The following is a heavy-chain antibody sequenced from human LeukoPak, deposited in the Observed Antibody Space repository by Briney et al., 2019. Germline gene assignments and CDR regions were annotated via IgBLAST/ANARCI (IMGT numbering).Heavy chain of an antibody. V-gene: IGHV1-2*02. CDR2: ISPNSGGT. Sequence: ASVKVSCKASGYTFTGYHMHWARQAPGQGLEWMGWISPNSGGTNYAQKFQGRVTMTRDTSISTAYMELSRLRSDDTAVYYCARSLPAAATVDYWGQGTLVTVSS. J-gene: IGHJ4*02. CDR1: GYTFTGYH. D-gene: IGHD2-2*01. CDR3: ARSLPAAATVDY.